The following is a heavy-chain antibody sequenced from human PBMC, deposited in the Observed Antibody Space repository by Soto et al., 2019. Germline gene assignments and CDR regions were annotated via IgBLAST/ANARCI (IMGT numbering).Heavy chain of an antibody. D-gene: IGHD2-8*01. CDR1: GCTFSSYA. V-gene: IGHV1-69*13. Sequence: SVKVSCKASGCTFSSYAISWVRQAPGQGLEWMGGIIPIFGTANYAQKFQGRVTITADESTSTAYMELSSLRSEDTAVYYCARGPRYCTNGVCYTQGWFDPWGQGTLVTVSS. CDR3: ARGPRYCTNGVCYTQGWFDP. J-gene: IGHJ5*02. CDR2: IIPIFGTA.